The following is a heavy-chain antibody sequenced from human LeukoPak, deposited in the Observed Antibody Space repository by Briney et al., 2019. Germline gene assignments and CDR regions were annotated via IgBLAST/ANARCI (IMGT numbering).Heavy chain of an antibody. D-gene: IGHD4-17*01. J-gene: IGHJ4*02. Sequence: GGSLRLSCAASGFTFSSYWMNWVRQAPGKGLEWVGNIKPDGSEKNYVDSVKGRFTISRGNTKNSLYLEMNSLRAEDTAVYYCVRGAYGDSHFDYWGQGTLVTVSS. CDR3: VRGAYGDSHFDY. CDR1: GFTFSSYW. V-gene: IGHV3-7*03. CDR2: IKPDGSEK.